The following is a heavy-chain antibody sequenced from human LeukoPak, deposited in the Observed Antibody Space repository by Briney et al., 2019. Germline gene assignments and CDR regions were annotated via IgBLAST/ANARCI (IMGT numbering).Heavy chain of an antibody. CDR1: GGSFSGYY. CDR2: INHSGST. J-gene: IGHJ3*02. CDR3: AREGDVDTAMVKAFDI. V-gene: IGHV4-34*01. D-gene: IGHD5-18*01. Sequence: PSETLSLTCAVYGGSFSGYYWSWIRQPPGKGLEWIGEINHSGSTNYNPSLKSRVTISVDTSKNQFSLKLSSVTAADTAVYYCAREGDVDTAMVKAFDIWGQGTMVTVSS.